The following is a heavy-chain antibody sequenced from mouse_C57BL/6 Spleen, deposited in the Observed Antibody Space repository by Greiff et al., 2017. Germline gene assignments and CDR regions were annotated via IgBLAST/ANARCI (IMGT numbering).Heavy chain of an antibody. Sequence: VQLQQPGAELVKPGASVKMSCKASGYTFTSYWITWVKQRPGQGLEWIGDIYPGSGSTNYNEKFKSKATLTVDTSSSTTYMQLSSLTSGDSAVYYCERFDGNYEDYAMDYWGQGTSVTVSS. CDR1: GYTFTSYW. CDR3: ERFDGNYEDYAMDY. V-gene: IGHV1-55*01. J-gene: IGHJ4*01. CDR2: IYPGSGST. D-gene: IGHD2-1*01.